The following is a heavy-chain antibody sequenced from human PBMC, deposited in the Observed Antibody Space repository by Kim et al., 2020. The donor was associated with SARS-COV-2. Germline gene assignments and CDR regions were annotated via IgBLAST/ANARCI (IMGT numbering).Heavy chain of an antibody. Sequence: SETLSLTCTVSGGSISSYYWSWIRQPPGKGLEWIGYIYYSGSTNYNPSLKSRVTISVDTSKNQFSLKLSSVTAADTAVYYCARGVGSWPREPFDYWGQGTLVTVSS. J-gene: IGHJ4*02. CDR1: GGSISSYY. V-gene: IGHV4-59*13. CDR3: ARGVGSWPREPFDY. CDR2: IYYSGST. D-gene: IGHD6-13*01.